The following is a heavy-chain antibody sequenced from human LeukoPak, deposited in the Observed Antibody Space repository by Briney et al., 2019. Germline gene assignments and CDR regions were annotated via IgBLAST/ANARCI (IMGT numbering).Heavy chain of an antibody. V-gene: IGHV3-21*01. CDR3: ARDLMVRGVINPFDY. D-gene: IGHD3-10*01. J-gene: IGHJ4*02. CDR2: ISSSSTYI. CDR1: GFTFSIYS. Sequence: GGSLRLSCAASGFTFSIYSMNWVRQAPGKGLEWVSPISSSSTYIYYADSVKGRFTISRDNAKNSLYLQMNSLRAEDTAVYYCARDLMVRGVINPFDYWGQGTLVTVSS.